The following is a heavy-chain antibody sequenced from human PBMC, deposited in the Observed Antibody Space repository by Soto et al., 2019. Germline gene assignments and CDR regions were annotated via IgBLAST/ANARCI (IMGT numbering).Heavy chain of an antibody. D-gene: IGHD3-22*01. J-gene: IGHJ4*02. CDR3: AHSTYYYDSSGYRTASYFDY. CDR1: GFSLSTSGVG. CDR2: IYWDDDK. V-gene: IGHV2-5*02. Sequence: SGPTLVNPTQTLTLTCTFSGFSLSTSGVGVGWIRQPPGKALEWLALIYWDDDKRYSPSLKSRLTITKDTSKNQVVLKMTNMDPVDTATYYCAHSTYYYDSSGYRTASYFDYWGQGNLVTVSS.